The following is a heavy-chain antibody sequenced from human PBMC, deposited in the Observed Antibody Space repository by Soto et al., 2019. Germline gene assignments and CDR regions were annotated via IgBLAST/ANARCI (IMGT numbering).Heavy chain of an antibody. Sequence: EVQLLESGGGLVQPGGSLRLSCAASGFTFSSYAMSWVRQAPGKGLEWVSAISGSGVSTYYADSVKGRFTVSRDNSKNTLYLQMISLRAEDTAVYYCAKAPGGAYYYGMDVWGQGTTVTVSS. CDR3: AKAPGGAYYYGMDV. D-gene: IGHD3-10*01. CDR2: ISGSGVST. CDR1: GFTFSSYA. J-gene: IGHJ6*02. V-gene: IGHV3-23*01.